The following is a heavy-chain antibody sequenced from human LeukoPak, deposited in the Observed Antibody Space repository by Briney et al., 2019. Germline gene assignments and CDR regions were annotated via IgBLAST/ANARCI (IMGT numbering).Heavy chain of an antibody. D-gene: IGHD6-19*01. Sequence: ASVKVSCKVSGYTFTSYYMHWVRQAPGQGLEWMGIINPSGGSTSYAQKFQGRVTMTRDTSTSTVYMELSSLRSEDTAVYYCASAVAGMGDYFDYWGQGTLVTVSS. J-gene: IGHJ4*02. V-gene: IGHV1-46*01. CDR1: GYTFTSYY. CDR3: ASAVAGMGDYFDY. CDR2: INPSGGST.